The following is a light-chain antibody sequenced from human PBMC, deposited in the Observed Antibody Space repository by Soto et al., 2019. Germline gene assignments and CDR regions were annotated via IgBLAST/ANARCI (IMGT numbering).Light chain of an antibody. CDR3: QHRNNWPV. Sequence: EVVLTQSPAIVSLSPGERATLSCRASQSISSSLAWYQKKPGQAPRLLLYEASNWATGIPARFSGSGSGTDFTLTISSLEPEDFALYYCQHRNNWPVFGGGTKVEIK. CDR1: QSISSS. V-gene: IGKV3-11*01. J-gene: IGKJ4*01. CDR2: EAS.